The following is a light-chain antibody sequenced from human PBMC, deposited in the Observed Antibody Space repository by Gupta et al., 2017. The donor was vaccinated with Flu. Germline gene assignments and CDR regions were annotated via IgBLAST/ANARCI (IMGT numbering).Light chain of an antibody. Sequence: EIVLTQSPGTLSLSPGERATLSCRASQSVNNNYLAWYQQKPGQAPRLLIYGASSRATGIPDRFSGSGSGTDFTLTISRLEPEDFAVYYCQQDGSSPRTFGQGTKVEIK. CDR1: QSVNNNY. CDR2: GAS. CDR3: QQDGSSPRT. J-gene: IGKJ1*01. V-gene: IGKV3-20*01.